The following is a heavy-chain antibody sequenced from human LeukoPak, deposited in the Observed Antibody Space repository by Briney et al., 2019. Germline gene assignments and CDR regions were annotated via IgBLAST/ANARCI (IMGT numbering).Heavy chain of an antibody. J-gene: IGHJ4*02. CDR3: ARFIYGSGRLANEPTNYYFDY. CDR2: IYYSGST. Sequence: SQTLSLTCTVSGGSISSGGYYWSWIRQHPGKGLEWIGYIYYSGSTYYNPSLKSRVTISVDTSKNQFSLKLSSVTAADTAVYYCARFIYGSGRLANEPTNYYFDYWGQGTLATVSS. V-gene: IGHV4-31*03. CDR1: GGSISSGGYY. D-gene: IGHD3-10*01.